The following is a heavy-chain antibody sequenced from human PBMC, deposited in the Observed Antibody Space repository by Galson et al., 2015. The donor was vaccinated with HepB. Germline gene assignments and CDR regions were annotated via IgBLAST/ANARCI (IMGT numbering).Heavy chain of an antibody. J-gene: IGHJ4*02. D-gene: IGHD3/OR15-3a*01. V-gene: IGHV3-23*01. CDR3: AKVPGYDFWSAYSYYFDS. CDR1: GFSFSSYA. Sequence: SLRLSCAASGFSFSSYAMSWVRQAPGKGLEWTSVISGSGGLSAYYADSVKGRFTISRDNSKKTLYLQMNSLRAEDTAVYYCAKVPGYDFWSAYSYYFDSWGQGTLVTVSS. CDR2: ISGSGGLSA.